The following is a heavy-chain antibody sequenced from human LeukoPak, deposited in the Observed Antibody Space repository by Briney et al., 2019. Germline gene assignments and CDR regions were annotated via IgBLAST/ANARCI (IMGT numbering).Heavy chain of an antibody. Sequence: GGSLRLSCAASGFTFSNAWMSWVRQAPGKGLEWVSAISGSGGSTYYADSVKGRFTISRDNSKNTLYLQMNSLRAEDTAVYYCAKGERYFDWLLSPFDYWGQGTLVTVSS. CDR2: ISGSGGST. CDR1: GFTFSNAW. CDR3: AKGERYFDWLLSPFDY. J-gene: IGHJ4*02. D-gene: IGHD3-9*01. V-gene: IGHV3-23*01.